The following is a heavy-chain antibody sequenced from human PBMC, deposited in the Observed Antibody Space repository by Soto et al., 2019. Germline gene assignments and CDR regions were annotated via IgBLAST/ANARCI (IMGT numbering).Heavy chain of an antibody. CDR2: ISGSGAST. Sequence: GGSLRLSCVGSEFTFSLYVIGWVRQAPGKGPEWVSFISGSGASTYYADSVKGRFTISRDNSKNTLYLQMNSLRAEDTAVYYCARDHYSSSSDYYYYGMDVWGQGTTVTVSS. J-gene: IGHJ6*02. CDR3: ARDHYSSSSDYYYYGMDV. D-gene: IGHD6-6*01. V-gene: IGHV3-23*01. CDR1: EFTFSLYV.